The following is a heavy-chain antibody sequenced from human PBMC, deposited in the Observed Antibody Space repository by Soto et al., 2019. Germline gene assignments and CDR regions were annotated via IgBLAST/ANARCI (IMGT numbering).Heavy chain of an antibody. D-gene: IGHD3-3*01. V-gene: IGHV3-33*01. CDR1: GFTFSSYG. CDR3: ARDHMNFWSGYPPLPIYGMDV. Sequence: QVQLVESGGGVVQPGRSLRLSCAASGFTFSSYGMHWVRQAPGKGLEWVAVIWYDGSNKYYADSVKGRFTISRDNSKNTLYLQMNSLRAEDTAVYYCARDHMNFWSGYPPLPIYGMDVWGQGTTVTVSS. J-gene: IGHJ6*02. CDR2: IWYDGSNK.